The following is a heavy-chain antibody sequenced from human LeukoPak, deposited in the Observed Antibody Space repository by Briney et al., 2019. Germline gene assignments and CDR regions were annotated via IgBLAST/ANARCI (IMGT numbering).Heavy chain of an antibody. CDR3: ARDLHPRYYLPDY. J-gene: IGHJ4*02. CDR2: IKEDGSET. CDR1: AFAFSSNW. D-gene: IGHD1-26*01. V-gene: IGHV3-7*04. Sequence: GGSLRLSCVPSAFAFSSNWISWVRQAPGKGLEWVASIKEDGSETYYVDSVKGRFTISRDNAKNSLYLQMNSLRAEDTAVYYCARDLHPRYYLPDYWGQGTLVTVSS.